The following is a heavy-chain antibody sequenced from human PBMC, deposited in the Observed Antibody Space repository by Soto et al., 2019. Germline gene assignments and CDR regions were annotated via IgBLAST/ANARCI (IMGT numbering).Heavy chain of an antibody. CDR2: IYYSGGT. J-gene: IGHJ4*02. Sequence: QLQLQESGPGLVKPSETLSLTCTVSGGSISSSSYYWGWIRQPPGKGLEWIGSIYYSGGTYYNPSLNSRVTISVDTSKNQFSLKLSSVPAADTAVYYCARRGSGSYHDYWGQGTLVTVSS. CDR3: ARRGSGSYHDY. D-gene: IGHD3-10*01. V-gene: IGHV4-39*01. CDR1: GGSISSSSYY.